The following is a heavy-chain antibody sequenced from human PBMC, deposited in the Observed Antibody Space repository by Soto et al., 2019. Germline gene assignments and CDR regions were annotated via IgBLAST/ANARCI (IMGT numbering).Heavy chain of an antibody. V-gene: IGHV3-33*01. D-gene: IGHD3-3*01. CDR2: IWYDGSNK. J-gene: IGHJ5*02. CDR1: GFTFSSYG. Sequence: GGSLRLSCAASGFTFSSYGMHWVRQAPGKGLEWVAVIWYDGSNKYYADSVKGRFTISRDNSKNTLYLQMNSLRAEDTAVYYCVRDYDFWSGPTSPRPWFDPWGQGTLVTVSS. CDR3: VRDYDFWSGPTSPRPWFDP.